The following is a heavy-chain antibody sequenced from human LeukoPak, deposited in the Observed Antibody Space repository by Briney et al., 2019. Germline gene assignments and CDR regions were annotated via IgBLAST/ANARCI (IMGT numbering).Heavy chain of an antibody. CDR2: IRQDGSET. V-gene: IGHV3-7*01. J-gene: IGHJ6*02. CDR1: GFIFSNYW. CDR3: ARTLKVSQYGMDV. Sequence: GGSLRLSCAASGFIFSNYWMTWVRQAPGKGLEWVANIRQDGSETNYVDSMKGRFTISRDNAEYSLSLQMNSLRAEDTAVYYCARTLKVSQYGMDVWGQGTTVTVSS. D-gene: IGHD2-21*01.